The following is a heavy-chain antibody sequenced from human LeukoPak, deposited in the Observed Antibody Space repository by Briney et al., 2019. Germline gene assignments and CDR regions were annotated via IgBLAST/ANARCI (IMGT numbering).Heavy chain of an antibody. CDR3: ARATDYYDSSGYLY. V-gene: IGHV3-21*01. D-gene: IGHD3-22*01. CDR1: GFTFSSYS. Sequence: GGSLRLSCAASGFTFSSYSMNWVRQAPGKWLEWVSSISSSSSYIYYADSVKGRFTISRDNAKNSLYLQMNSLRAEDTAVYYCARATDYYDSSGYLYWGQGTPVTVSS. CDR2: ISSSSSYI. J-gene: IGHJ4*02.